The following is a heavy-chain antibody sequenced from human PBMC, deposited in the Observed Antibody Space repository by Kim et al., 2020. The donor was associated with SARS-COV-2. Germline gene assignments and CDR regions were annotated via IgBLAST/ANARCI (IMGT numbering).Heavy chain of an antibody. Sequence: ASVKVSCKASGYTFTVYYVHWVRQAPGQGPEWMGWINPNGGGTNYAQKFRGRMTMTRDTSITTAYMELSGLTSDDTAVYYCASRPGDLDYWGQGTLVTVSS. CDR1: GYTFTVYY. CDR3: ASRPGDLDY. J-gene: IGHJ4*02. D-gene: IGHD3-10*01. CDR2: INPNGGGT. V-gene: IGHV1-2*02.